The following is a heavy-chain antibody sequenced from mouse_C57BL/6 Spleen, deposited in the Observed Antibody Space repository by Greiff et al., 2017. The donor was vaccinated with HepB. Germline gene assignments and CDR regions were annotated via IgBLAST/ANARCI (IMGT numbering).Heavy chain of an antibody. Sequence: EVQLQQSGTVLARPGASVKMSCKTSGYTFTSYWMHWVKQRPGQGLEWIGAIYPGNSETSYNQKFKGKAKLTAVTSASTAYMELSSLTNEDSAVFYCTKYDGYYVGFAYWGQGTLVTVSA. CDR2: IYPGNSET. J-gene: IGHJ3*01. CDR3: TKYDGYYVGFAY. D-gene: IGHD2-3*01. CDR1: GYTFTSYW. V-gene: IGHV1-5*01.